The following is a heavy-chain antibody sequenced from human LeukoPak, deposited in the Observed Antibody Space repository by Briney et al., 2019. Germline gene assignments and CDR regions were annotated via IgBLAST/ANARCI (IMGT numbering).Heavy chain of an antibody. D-gene: IGHD3-3*01. CDR1: GFTFSSFA. CDR2: ISYDGSNK. Sequence: GRSLRLSCSASGFTFSSFAMHWVRQAPGKGLEWVAVISYDGSNKYYADSVKGRFTISRDNSKNTLYLQMNSLRAEDTAVYYCAKDGNGFWSGYLAWGQGTLVTVSS. V-gene: IGHV3-30-3*01. J-gene: IGHJ4*02. CDR3: AKDGNGFWSGYLA.